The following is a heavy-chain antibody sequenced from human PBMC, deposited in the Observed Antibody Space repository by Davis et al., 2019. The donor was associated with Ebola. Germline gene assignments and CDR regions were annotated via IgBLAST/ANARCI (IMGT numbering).Heavy chain of an antibody. V-gene: IGHV3-48*01. D-gene: IGHD3-9*01. Sequence: LSLTCAASGFRFSTYPMNWVRQAPGTGLERISYISSSSTNIYYADSVKGRFTVSRDNAENSLFLQMDSLRAEDAAVYYGTRGGRWYDIMTEASLMDVWGKGTTVVVSS. CDR1: GFRFSTYP. CDR3: TRGGRWYDIMTEASLMDV. J-gene: IGHJ6*04. CDR2: ISSSSTNI.